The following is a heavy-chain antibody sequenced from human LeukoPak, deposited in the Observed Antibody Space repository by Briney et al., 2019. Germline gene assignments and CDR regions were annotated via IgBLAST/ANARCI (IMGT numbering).Heavy chain of an antibody. D-gene: IGHD6-6*01. J-gene: IGHJ4*02. CDR2: ISSSGSTI. Sequence: PGGSLRLSCAASGSTFSDYYISWIRQAPGKGLEWVSYISSSGSTIYYADSVKGRFTISRDNAKNSLYLQMNSLRAEDTAVYYCARGAIAARHFDYWGQGTLVTVSS. CDR1: GSTFSDYY. CDR3: ARGAIAARHFDY. V-gene: IGHV3-11*01.